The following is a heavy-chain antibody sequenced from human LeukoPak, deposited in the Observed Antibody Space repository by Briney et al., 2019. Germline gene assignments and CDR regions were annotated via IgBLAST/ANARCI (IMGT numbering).Heavy chain of an antibody. Sequence: PSETLSLTCAVYGGSFSGYYRSWIRQPPGKGLEWIGEINHSGSTNYNPSLKSRVTISVDTSKNQFSLKLSSVTAADTAVYYCARGRSLFDPWGQGTLVTVSS. CDR3: ARGRSLFDP. CDR2: INHSGST. V-gene: IGHV4-34*01. CDR1: GGSFSGYY. J-gene: IGHJ5*02.